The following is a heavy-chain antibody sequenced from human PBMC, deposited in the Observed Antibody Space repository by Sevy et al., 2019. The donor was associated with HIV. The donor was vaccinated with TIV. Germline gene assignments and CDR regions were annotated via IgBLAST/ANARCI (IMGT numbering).Heavy chain of an antibody. CDR1: GFTFSTYG. Sequence: GESLKISCAASGFTFSTYGMHWVRQAPGKGLEWVAVIWFDGSNTYYADSVKGRFTISRDIAKNTLHLQMNSLRVEDTAVYYCARDLEFYDYGDYGPAFMPDYWGQRTLVTVSS. J-gene: IGHJ4*02. CDR2: IWFDGSNT. D-gene: IGHD4-17*01. V-gene: IGHV3-33*01. CDR3: ARDLEFYDYGDYGPAFMPDY.